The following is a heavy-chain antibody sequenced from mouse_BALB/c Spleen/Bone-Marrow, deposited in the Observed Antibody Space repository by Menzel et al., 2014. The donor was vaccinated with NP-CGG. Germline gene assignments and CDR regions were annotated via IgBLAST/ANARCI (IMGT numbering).Heavy chain of an antibody. J-gene: IGHJ1*01. V-gene: IGHV1S56*01. CDR1: GYTFTSYY. CDR3: ARTTAWYFDV. CDR2: IYPGDGST. Sequence: VKLQESGPELVKPGASVKMSCKASGYTFTSYYIHWVKQRPGQGLEWIGWIYPGDGSTKYNEKFKGKTTLTADKSSSTAYMLLSSLTSEDSAIYFCARTTAWYFDVWGAGTTVTVSS. D-gene: IGHD1-2*01.